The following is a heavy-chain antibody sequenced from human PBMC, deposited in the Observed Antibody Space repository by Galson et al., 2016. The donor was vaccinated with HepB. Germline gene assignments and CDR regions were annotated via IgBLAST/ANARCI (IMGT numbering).Heavy chain of an antibody. V-gene: IGHV3-66*01. Sequence: SLRLSCAASGFTVSNYYMNWVRQAPGKGLEWVSVSYIGGDTYYADSVKGSFTISRDNSKNTLYLQMNSLRAEDTAVYYCARDNQGYCTNGVCNALSFWGQGTLVTVSS. CDR2: SYIGGDT. D-gene: IGHD2-8*01. J-gene: IGHJ4*02. CDR3: ARDNQGYCTNGVCNALSF. CDR1: GFTVSNYY.